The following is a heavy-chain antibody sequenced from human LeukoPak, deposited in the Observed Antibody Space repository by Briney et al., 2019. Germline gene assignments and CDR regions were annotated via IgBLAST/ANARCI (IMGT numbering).Heavy chain of an antibody. CDR3: ARDLIAAGDPRWFDP. V-gene: IGHV4-61*02. CDR2: IYISGST. J-gene: IGHJ5*02. Sequence: SQTLSLTCTVSGGSISSGTYYWSWIRQPAGKGLEWIGRIYISGSTKYNPSLKSRVTMSLDTSKNQFSLKLNSVTAADTAVYYCARDLIAAGDPRWFDPWGQGTLVTVSS. CDR1: GGSISSGTYY. D-gene: IGHD6-13*01.